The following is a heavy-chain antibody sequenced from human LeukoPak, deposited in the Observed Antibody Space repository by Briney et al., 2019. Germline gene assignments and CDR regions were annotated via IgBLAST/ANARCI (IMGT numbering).Heavy chain of an antibody. D-gene: IGHD4-17*01. J-gene: IGHJ4*02. CDR3: TSRLDDHGSFDY. CDR1: GGSISSSNW. Sequence: SGTLSLTCAVSGGSISSSNWWSWVRPPPGKGLEWIGEIFHSGSTTYNPSLKSRVTISVDKSKNQLSVKLRSVTAADAAVYFCTSRLDDHGSFDYWGQGTLVTVSS. CDR2: IFHSGST. V-gene: IGHV4-4*02.